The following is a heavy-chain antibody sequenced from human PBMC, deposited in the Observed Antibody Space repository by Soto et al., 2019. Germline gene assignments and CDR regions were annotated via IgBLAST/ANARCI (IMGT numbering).Heavy chain of an antibody. J-gene: IGHJ4*02. CDR3: ARMGRDCSGGSCYSQPTFDY. V-gene: IGHV4-30-2*01. D-gene: IGHD2-15*01. CDR2: IYHSGST. Sequence: QLQLQESGSGLVPPSQTLSLTCAVSGGSISSGGYSWSWLRQPPGKGLEWLGYIYHSGSTYYNPSLKSRVTISVDRSKNQFSLKLSSVTAADTAVYYCARMGRDCSGGSCYSQPTFDYWGQGTLVTVSS. CDR1: GGSISSGGYS.